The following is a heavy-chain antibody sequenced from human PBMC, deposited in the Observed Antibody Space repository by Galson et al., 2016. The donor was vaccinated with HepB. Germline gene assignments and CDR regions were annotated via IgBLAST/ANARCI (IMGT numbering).Heavy chain of an antibody. D-gene: IGHD3-16*01. Sequence: SETLSLTCTVSGASVTTAYYYWSWIRQPPGKGLEWLGHSYHSWHLNDKLRGRVSMSIDTAKNQFSLSLTSLTAADTAVYYCATYLAGHGGTGYWGQGTLVTVAS. J-gene: IGHJ4*02. V-gene: IGHV4-61*01. CDR1: GASVTTAYYY. CDR3: ATYLAGHGGTGY. CDR2: SYHSWHL.